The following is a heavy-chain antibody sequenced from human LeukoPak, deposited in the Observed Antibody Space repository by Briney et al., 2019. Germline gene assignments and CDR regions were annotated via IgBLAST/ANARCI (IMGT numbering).Heavy chain of an antibody. D-gene: IGHD7-27*01. CDR1: GFTFSSYG. V-gene: IGHV3-33*01. Sequence: GGSLRLSCAASGFTFSSYGMHWVRQAPGKGLEWVAVIWFDGSNKYYADSVKGRYTISRDNSKNTLYLQMNSLRAEDTAVYYCARDRDWGCSYCSYWGQGTLVTVSS. J-gene: IGHJ4*02. CDR3: ARDRDWGCSYCSY. CDR2: IWFDGSNK.